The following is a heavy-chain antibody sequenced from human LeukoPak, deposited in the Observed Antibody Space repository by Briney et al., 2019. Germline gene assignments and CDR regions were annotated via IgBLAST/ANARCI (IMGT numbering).Heavy chain of an antibody. V-gene: IGHV3-23*01. CDR2: IVNSGGST. CDR3: AKPRRMMVASLHFDC. Sequence: GGSLRLSCAASGFTFSTYAMSWVRQAPGKGLEWVPAIVNSGGSTYYADSVKGRFTISRDNSKNTLYLQMNSLSAEDTAVYYCAKPRRMMVASLHFDCWGQGTLVTVSS. CDR1: GFTFSTYA. J-gene: IGHJ4*02. D-gene: IGHD2-15*01.